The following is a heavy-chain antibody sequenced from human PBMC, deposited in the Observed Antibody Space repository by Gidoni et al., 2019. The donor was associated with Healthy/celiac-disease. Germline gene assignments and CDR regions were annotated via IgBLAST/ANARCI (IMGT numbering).Heavy chain of an antibody. CDR3: ARGNDILTGWAFDI. Sequence: QLQLQEYGSGLVKPSQTLSLTCAVSGGSISSGGYSWSWIRQPPGKGLEWIGYIYHSGSTYYNPSLKSLVTISVDRSKNQFSLKLSSVTAADTAVYYCARGNDILTGWAFDIWGQGTMVTVSS. CDR1: GGSISSGGYS. V-gene: IGHV4-30-2*01. CDR2: IYHSGST. D-gene: IGHD3-9*01. J-gene: IGHJ3*02.